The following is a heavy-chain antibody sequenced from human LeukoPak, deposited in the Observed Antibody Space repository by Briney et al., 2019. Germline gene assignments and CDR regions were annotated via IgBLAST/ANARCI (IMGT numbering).Heavy chain of an antibody. CDR1: GGSFSGYY. V-gene: IGHV4-34*01. CDR2: INHSGST. Sequence: PSETLSLTCAVYGGSFSGYYWSWIRQPPGRGLEWIGEINHSGSTNYNPSLKSRVTISVDTSKNQFSLKLSSVTAADTAVYYCARRTRYGGNSWYSSFWFDPWGQGTLVTVSS. D-gene: IGHD4-23*01. J-gene: IGHJ5*02. CDR3: ARRTRYGGNSWYSSFWFDP.